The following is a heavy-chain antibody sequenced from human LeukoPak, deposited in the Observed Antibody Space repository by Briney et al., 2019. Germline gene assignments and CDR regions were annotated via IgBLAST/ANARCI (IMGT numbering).Heavy chain of an antibody. D-gene: IGHD6-19*01. CDR2: IKQDGSEK. CDR1: GFTSSSDW. CDR3: ARDRGSSGWYEFDP. J-gene: IGHJ5*02. Sequence: GGSLRLSCAASGFTSSSDWMSWVRQAPGKGLEWVANIKQDGSEKYYVDSVKGRFTISRDNAKNSLYLQMNSLRAEDTAVYYCARDRGSSGWYEFDPWGQGTLVTVSS. V-gene: IGHV3-7*01.